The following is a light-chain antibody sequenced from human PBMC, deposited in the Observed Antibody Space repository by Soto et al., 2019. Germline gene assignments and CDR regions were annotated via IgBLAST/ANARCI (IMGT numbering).Light chain of an antibody. CDR3: QQYDSSPLT. V-gene: IGKV3-20*01. CDR1: QSVSSSY. Sequence: EIVLTQSPGTLSLSPGERATLSCRASQSVSSSYLAWYQQKPGQAPRLLIYGASSRATGIPDRFSGSGSGTDFTLTISRLVPGDFAVYYCQQYDSSPLTFGGGTKVEIK. J-gene: IGKJ4*01. CDR2: GAS.